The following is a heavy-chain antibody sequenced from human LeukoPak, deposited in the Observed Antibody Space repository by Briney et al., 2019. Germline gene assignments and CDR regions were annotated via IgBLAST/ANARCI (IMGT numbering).Heavy chain of an antibody. CDR1: GFTVSSNY. CDR3: ARGSTSYGMDV. D-gene: IGHD3-10*01. J-gene: IGHJ6*02. V-gene: IGHV3-66*01. Sequence: PGGSLRLSCAASGFTVSSNYMSWVRQAPGKGLEWVLVIYSGGSTYYADSVKGRFTISRDNSKNTLYLQMNSLRAEDTAVYYCARGSTSYGMDVWGQGTTVTVSS. CDR2: IYSGGST.